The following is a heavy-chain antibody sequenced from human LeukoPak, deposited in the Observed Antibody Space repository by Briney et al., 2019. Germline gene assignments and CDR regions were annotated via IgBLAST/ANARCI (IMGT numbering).Heavy chain of an antibody. CDR1: GFSFSTYN. J-gene: IGHJ6*03. CDR2: ITSGSSYI. CDR3: ARDPYSGSYGPYYYYYMDV. D-gene: IGHD1-26*01. Sequence: EGSLRLSCAASGFSFSTYNMNWVRQAPGQRLEWVSSITSGSSYIYYADSVKGRFTISRDNPKNSLYLQMNSLRAEDAALYFCARDPYSGSYGPYYYYYMDVWGKGTTVTISS. V-gene: IGHV3-21*01.